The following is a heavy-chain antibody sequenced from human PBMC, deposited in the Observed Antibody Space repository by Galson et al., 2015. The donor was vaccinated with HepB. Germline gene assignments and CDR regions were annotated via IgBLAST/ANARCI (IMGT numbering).Heavy chain of an antibody. J-gene: IGHJ6*03. CDR1: GFTFSGST. CDR3: TRTLYYDSSGYYLGYYMDV. CDR2: IRSKANSYAT. V-gene: IGHV3-73*01. D-gene: IGHD3-22*01. Sequence: SLRLSCAASGFTFSGSTMHWVRQASGKGLEWVGRIRSKANSYATAYAASVKGRFTISRDDSKNTAYLQMNSLKTEDTAVYYCTRTLYYDSSGYYLGYYMDVWGKGTTVTVSS.